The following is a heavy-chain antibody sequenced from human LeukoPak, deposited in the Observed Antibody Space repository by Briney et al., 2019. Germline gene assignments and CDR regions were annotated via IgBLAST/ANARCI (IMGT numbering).Heavy chain of an antibody. J-gene: IGHJ4*02. CDR3: ARGGGLRVREEFDY. V-gene: IGHV4-34*01. D-gene: IGHD3-10*01. Sequence: PGGSLRLSCAASGFTVSSNYMSWVRQPPGKGLEWIGEINHSGSTNYNPSLKSRVTISVDTSKIQFSLKLSSVTAADTAVYYCARGGGLRVREEFDYWGQGTLVTVSS. CDR2: INHSGST. CDR1: GFTVSSNY.